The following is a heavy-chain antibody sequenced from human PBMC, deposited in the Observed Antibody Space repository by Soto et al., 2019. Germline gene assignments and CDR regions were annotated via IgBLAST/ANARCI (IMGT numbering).Heavy chain of an antibody. J-gene: IGHJ6*02. Sequence: SETLSLTCTVSGGSISSYYWSWIRQPPGKGLEWIGEIYHSGSTNYNPSLKSRVTISVDKSKNQFSLKLSSVTAADTAVYYCARDQGRVCSGGSCGYYYGMDVWGQGTTVTVSS. CDR2: IYHSGST. D-gene: IGHD2-15*01. CDR1: GGSISSYY. V-gene: IGHV4-59*12. CDR3: ARDQGRVCSGGSCGYYYGMDV.